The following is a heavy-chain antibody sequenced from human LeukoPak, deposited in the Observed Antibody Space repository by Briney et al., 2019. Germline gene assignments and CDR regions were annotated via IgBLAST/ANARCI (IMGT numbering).Heavy chain of an antibody. CDR2: ISGNGGKT. V-gene: IGHV3-23*01. CDR3: AKHGLPLVVISAPLDY. J-gene: IGHJ4*02. D-gene: IGHD2-15*01. CDR1: GFIFNTYA. Sequence: GGSLRLSCAASGFIFNTYAMFWVRQAPGKGLEWVSTISGNGGKTDYADSVKGRITLSRDDSKNTLHLLLNSVRAEDTAVYYCAKHGLPLVVISAPLDYWGQGTLVTVSS.